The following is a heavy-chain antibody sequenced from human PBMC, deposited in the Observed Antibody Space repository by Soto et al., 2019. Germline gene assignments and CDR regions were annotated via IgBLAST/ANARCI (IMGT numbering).Heavy chain of an antibody. CDR1: GFTFSSYA. V-gene: IGHV3-23*01. J-gene: IGHJ4*02. D-gene: IGHD6-6*01. CDR2: ISGSGVST. Sequence: EVQLLESGGGLVQPGGSLRLSCAASGFTFSSYAMSWVRQAPGKGLEWITGISGSGVSTYYADSVKGRFTISRDNSKSTLYLQMNSLRAEDTAVYYCAKDRERIATRSLDYWGQGTLVTVSS. CDR3: AKDRERIATRSLDY.